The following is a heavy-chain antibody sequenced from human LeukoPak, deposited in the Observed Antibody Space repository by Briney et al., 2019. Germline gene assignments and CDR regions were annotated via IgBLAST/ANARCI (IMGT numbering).Heavy chain of an antibody. V-gene: IGHV1-2*02. Sequence: GASVKVSCKASGYTFTGYYMHWVRQAPGQGLEWMGWINPNSGGTNYAQKFQGRVTMTRDTSISTAYVELSRLRSDDTAVYYCASMRGYCSSTSCPPNDWFDPWGQGTLVTVSS. CDR1: GYTFTGYY. D-gene: IGHD2-2*01. J-gene: IGHJ5*02. CDR3: ASMRGYCSSTSCPPNDWFDP. CDR2: INPNSGGT.